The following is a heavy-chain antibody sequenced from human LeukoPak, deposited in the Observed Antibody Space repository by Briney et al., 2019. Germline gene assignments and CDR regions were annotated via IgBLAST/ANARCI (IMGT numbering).Heavy chain of an antibody. D-gene: IGHD3-10*01. CDR3: ARQTGTWFGEL. J-gene: IGHJ4*02. CDR1: GGSISSGDYY. CDR2: IYYSGST. Sequence: SQTLSLTCTVSGGSISSGDYYWSWIRQPPGKDLEWIGYIYYSGSTYYNPSLKSRVTISVDTSKNQFSLKLSSVTAADTAVYYCARQTGTWFGELWGQGTLVTVSS. V-gene: IGHV4-30-4*01.